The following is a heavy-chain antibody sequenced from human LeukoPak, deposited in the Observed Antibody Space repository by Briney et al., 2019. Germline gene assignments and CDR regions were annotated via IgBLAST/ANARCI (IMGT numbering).Heavy chain of an antibody. CDR2: IYYSGST. CDR1: GGSISSGGYY. Sequence: SETLSLTCTVSGGSISSGGYYWSWIRQHPGKGLEWIGYIYYSGSTYYSPSLKSRVTISVDTSKNQFSLKLSSVTAADTAVYYCARDSLTFGGVIVNWGQGTLVTVSS. CDR3: ARDSLTFGGVIVN. V-gene: IGHV4-31*03. J-gene: IGHJ4*02. D-gene: IGHD3-16*02.